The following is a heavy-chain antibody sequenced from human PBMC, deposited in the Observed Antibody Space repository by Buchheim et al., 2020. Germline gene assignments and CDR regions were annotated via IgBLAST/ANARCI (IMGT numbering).Heavy chain of an antibody. CDR2: IKQDGSEK. CDR1: GFTFSSYW. V-gene: IGHV3-7*01. J-gene: IGHJ4*02. Sequence: EVQLVESGGGLVQPGGSLRLSCAASGFTFSSYWMSWVRQAPGKGLEWVANIKQDGSEKYYVDSVEGRFTISRDNAKNSLYLQMSSLRAEDTAVYYWASYPSGTPYYFDYWGQGTL. D-gene: IGHD3-10*01. CDR3: ASYPSGTPYYFDY.